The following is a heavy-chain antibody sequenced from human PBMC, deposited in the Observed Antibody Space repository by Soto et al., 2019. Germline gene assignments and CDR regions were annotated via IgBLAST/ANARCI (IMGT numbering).Heavy chain of an antibody. CDR3: ARDTPQYCSGGSCYEEY. J-gene: IGHJ4*02. V-gene: IGHV1-69*08. CDR1: GGTFSSYT. D-gene: IGHD2-15*01. Sequence: QVQLVQSGAEVKKPGSSVKVSCKASGGTFSSYTISWVRQAPGQGLEWMGRIIPILGIANYAQKVQGRVTITADKSTSTAYMELRSLRSEDTAVYYCARDTPQYCSGGSCYEEYWGQGTLVTVSS. CDR2: IIPILGIA.